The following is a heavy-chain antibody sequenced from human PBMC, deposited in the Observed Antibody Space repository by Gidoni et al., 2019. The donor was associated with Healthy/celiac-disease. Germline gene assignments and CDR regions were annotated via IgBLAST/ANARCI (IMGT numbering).Heavy chain of an antibody. J-gene: IGHJ5*02. Sequence: EVQLVESGGGLVKPGGSLRLSCAASGFTFSNAWMSWVRQAPGKGLEWVGRIKSKTDVGTTDYAAPVKGRFTISRDDSKNTLYLQMNSLKTEDTAVYYCTTAPDDFWSGYLLSWFDPWGQGTLVTVSS. D-gene: IGHD3-3*01. CDR3: TTAPDDFWSGYLLSWFDP. CDR1: GFTFSNAW. V-gene: IGHV3-15*01. CDR2: IKSKTDVGTT.